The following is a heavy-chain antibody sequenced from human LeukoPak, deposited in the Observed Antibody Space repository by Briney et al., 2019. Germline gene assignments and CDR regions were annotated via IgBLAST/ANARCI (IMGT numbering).Heavy chain of an antibody. V-gene: IGHV4-31*03. CDR1: GGSSSSGGYY. Sequence: PSETLSLTCTVSGGSSSSGGYYWSSIRQHPEKGLEWIGYIYYSGSTYYNPSLKSRVTISVDTSKNQFSLKLSSVTAADTAVYYCARETKVVTSFDLWGRGTLVTVSS. D-gene: IGHD4-23*01. J-gene: IGHJ2*01. CDR2: IYYSGST. CDR3: ARETKVVTSFDL.